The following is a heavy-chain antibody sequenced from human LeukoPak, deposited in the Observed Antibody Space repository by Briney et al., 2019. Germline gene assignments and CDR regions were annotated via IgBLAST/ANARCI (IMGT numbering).Heavy chain of an antibody. Sequence: GESLKIPCKGSGYTFISNWITWVRQMPGKGLEWLGTIDPSDSYTNYSPSFQGHVAISADKSTSTAYLQWSNLEASDTAMYYCASRATVLPYNGFDPWGQGTLVTVSS. CDR3: ASRATVLPYNGFDP. CDR1: GYTFISNW. D-gene: IGHD4-17*01. J-gene: IGHJ5*02. CDR2: IDPSDSYT. V-gene: IGHV5-10-1*01.